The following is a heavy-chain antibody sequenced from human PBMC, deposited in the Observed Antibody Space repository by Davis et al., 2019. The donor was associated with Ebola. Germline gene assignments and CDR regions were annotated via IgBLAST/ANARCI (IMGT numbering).Heavy chain of an antibody. J-gene: IGHJ5*02. V-gene: IGHV4-59*01. CDR3: ARDRGSSWYNWFDP. CDR1: PFSFSPFY. D-gene: IGHD6-13*01. Sequence: MPSETLSLTCTVSPFSFSPFYWSWIRQPPGKGLEWIGYIYYSGSTNYNPSLKSRVTISVDTSKNQFSLKLSSVTAADTAVYYCARDRGSSWYNWFDPWGQGTLVTV. CDR2: IYYSGST.